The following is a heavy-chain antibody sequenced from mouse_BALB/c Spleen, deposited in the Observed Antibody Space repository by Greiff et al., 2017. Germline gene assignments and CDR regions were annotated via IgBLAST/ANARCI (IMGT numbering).Heavy chain of an antibody. V-gene: IGHV3-2*02. J-gene: IGHJ4*01. CDR3: ARESVITTVVGAMDY. CDR1: GYSITSDYA. D-gene: IGHD1-1*01. Sequence: EVKLVESGPGLVKPSQSLSLTCTVTGYSITSDYAWNWIRQFPGNKLEWMGYISYSGSTSYNPSLKSRISITRDTSKNQFFLQLNSVTTEDTATYYCARESVITTVVGAMDYWGQGTSVTVSS. CDR2: ISYSGST.